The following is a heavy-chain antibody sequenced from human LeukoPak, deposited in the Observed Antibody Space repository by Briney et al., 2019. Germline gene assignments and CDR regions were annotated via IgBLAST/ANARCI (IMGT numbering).Heavy chain of an antibody. J-gene: IGHJ4*02. CDR1: GFTFSNSF. D-gene: IGHD3-3*01. CDR2: IDSGAGNA. Sequence: GASVTVSCKASGFTFSNSFIHWVSQGPGQGLEWMGIIDSGAGNASYAQNFQGRLTMTRDTSTSTVYMELSSLTSDDTGLYFCTRADDQDFDHWGQGTLVIVSS. V-gene: IGHV1-46*01. CDR3: TRADDQDFDH.